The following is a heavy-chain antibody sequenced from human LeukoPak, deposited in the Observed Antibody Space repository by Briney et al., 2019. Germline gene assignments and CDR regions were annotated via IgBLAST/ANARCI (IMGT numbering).Heavy chain of an antibody. J-gene: IGHJ6*03. V-gene: IGHV4-59*01. CDR1: GGSIGSYY. CDR2: IYYSGST. CDR3: ARSPAGLYYYYYMDV. Sequence: SETLSLTCTVSGGSIGSYYWSWIRQPPGKGLDWIGYIYYSGSTNYNPSLKSRVTISVDTSKNQFSLKLSSVTAADTAVYYCARSPAGLYYYYYMDVWGKGTTVTVSS.